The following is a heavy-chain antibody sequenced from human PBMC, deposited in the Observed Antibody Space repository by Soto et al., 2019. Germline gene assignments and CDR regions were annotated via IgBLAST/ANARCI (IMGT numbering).Heavy chain of an antibody. D-gene: IGHD2-2*02. Sequence: QVQLVQSGAEVKKPGSSVKVSCKASGGTFSSYTISWVRQAPGQGREWMGRIIPILGIANYAQKFQGRVTITADNSTRTDYMELSSLRSVDTAVYYCAMEYCSSTSCYRDYWGQGTLVTVSS. J-gene: IGHJ4*02. V-gene: IGHV1-69*02. CDR1: GGTFSSYT. CDR2: IIPILGIA. CDR3: AMEYCSSTSCYRDY.